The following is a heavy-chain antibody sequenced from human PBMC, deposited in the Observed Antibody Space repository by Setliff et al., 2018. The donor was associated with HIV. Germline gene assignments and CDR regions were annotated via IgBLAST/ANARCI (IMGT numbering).Heavy chain of an antibody. D-gene: IGHD6-13*01. CDR3: ARSPAAEGY. CDR2: IFYSGHT. CDR1: GGSISSSSYY. J-gene: IGHJ4*02. V-gene: IGHV4-39*01. Sequence: KASETLSLTCTVSGGSISSSSYYWGWIRQPPGKGLEWIGNIFYSGHTYYNPSLRSRVTISVDTSKNQFSLNLRSVTAADAAVYYCARSPAAEGYWGQGTLVTVSS.